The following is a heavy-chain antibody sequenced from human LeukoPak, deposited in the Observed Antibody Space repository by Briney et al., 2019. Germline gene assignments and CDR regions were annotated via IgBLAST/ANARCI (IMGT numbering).Heavy chain of an antibody. CDR3: ARPSVITIRQFYFDY. Sequence: AGSLRLSCAASGFSFSGYSMTWVRKAPGKGLERVSYISGGSATIYYADSVNGRFTISRDNAKNSLYLQMNSLRDDDTAVYYCARPSVITIRQFYFDYWGQGALVTVSS. D-gene: IGHD1-14*01. CDR2: ISGGSATI. V-gene: IGHV3-48*02. J-gene: IGHJ4*02. CDR1: GFSFSGYS.